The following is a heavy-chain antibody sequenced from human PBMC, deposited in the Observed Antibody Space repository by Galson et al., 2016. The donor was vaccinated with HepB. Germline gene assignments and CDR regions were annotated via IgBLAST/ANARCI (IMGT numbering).Heavy chain of an antibody. V-gene: IGHV4-59*01. CDR2: XSYXXXS. CDR1: GASITXXS. Sequence: ETLSLTCDISGASITXXSWXXXRQXXXKSXXWIXXXSYXXXSSXXPSXXSRVSISVDMSKDQFSLEXXSVTAADSAAYFCATSSGRSWSGSLDNWGQGTQXTVSS. J-gene: IGHJ4*02. CDR3: ATSSGRSWSGSLDN. D-gene: IGHD3-3*01.